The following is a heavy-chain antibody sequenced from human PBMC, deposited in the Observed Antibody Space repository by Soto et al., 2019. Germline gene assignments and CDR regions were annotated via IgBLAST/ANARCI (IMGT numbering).Heavy chain of an antibody. V-gene: IGHV3-30*18. Sequence: GGSLRLSCAASGFTFSSYGMHWVRQAPGKGLEWVAVISYDGSNKYYADSVKGRFTISRDNSKNTLYLQMNSLRAEDTAVYYCAKDWAVAGIFEPDYWGQGTLVTVSS. CDR2: ISYDGSNK. J-gene: IGHJ4*02. D-gene: IGHD6-19*01. CDR1: GFTFSSYG. CDR3: AKDWAVAGIFEPDY.